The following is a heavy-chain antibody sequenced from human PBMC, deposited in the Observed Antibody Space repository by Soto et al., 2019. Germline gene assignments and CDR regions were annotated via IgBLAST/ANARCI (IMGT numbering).Heavy chain of an antibody. CDR2: ISSSSSYT. CDR3: ARLGDCSGGSCYPIDY. CDR1: GFTFSDYY. D-gene: IGHD2-15*01. V-gene: IGHV3-11*06. Sequence: GGSLRLSCAASGFTFSDYYMSWIRQAPGKGLEWVSYISSSSSYTNYADSVKGRFTISGDNAKNSLYLQMNSLRAEDTAVYYCARLGDCSGGSCYPIDYWGQGTLVTVSS. J-gene: IGHJ4*02.